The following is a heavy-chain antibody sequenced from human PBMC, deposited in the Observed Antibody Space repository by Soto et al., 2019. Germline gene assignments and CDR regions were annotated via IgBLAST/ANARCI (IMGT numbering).Heavy chain of an antibody. CDR2: INHSGST. J-gene: IGHJ6*02. D-gene: IGHD3-22*01. V-gene: IGHV4-34*01. CDR1: GGSFSGYY. CDR3: ARGLKDSSGYYWWSGDIYYYGMDV. Sequence: SETLSLTCAVYGGSFSGYYWSWIRQPPGKGLEWIGEINHSGSTNYNPSLKSRVTISVDTSKNQFSLKLSSVTAADTAVYYCARGLKDSSGYYWWSGDIYYYGMDVWGQGTTVTVSS.